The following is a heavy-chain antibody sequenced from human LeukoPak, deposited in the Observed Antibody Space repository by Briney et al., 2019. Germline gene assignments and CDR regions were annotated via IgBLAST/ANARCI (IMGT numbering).Heavy chain of an antibody. V-gene: IGHV3-23*01. D-gene: IGHD3-10*01. CDR1: GFIFSTYW. CDR3: AKDPRGWASGSQEIDY. J-gene: IGHJ4*02. Sequence: GGSLRLSCAASGFIFSTYWMSWVRQAPGKGLEWVSAISGSGGSTYYADSVKGRFTISRDNSKNTLYLQMNSLRAEDTAVYYCAKDPRGWASGSQEIDYWGQGTLVTVSS. CDR2: ISGSGGST.